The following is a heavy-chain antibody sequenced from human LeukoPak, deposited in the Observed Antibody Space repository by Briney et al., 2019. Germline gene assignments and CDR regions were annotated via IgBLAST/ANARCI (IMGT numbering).Heavy chain of an antibody. J-gene: IGHJ4*02. D-gene: IGHD4-17*01. CDR3: ARDPGITVTTETY. Sequence: GGSLRLSCAASGFTFSSYAMHWVRQAPGKGLEWVAVISYDGSNKYYADSVKGRFTISRDNSKNTLYLQMNSLRAEDTAAYYCARDPGITVTTETYWGQGTLVTVSS. V-gene: IGHV3-30-3*01. CDR1: GFTFSSYA. CDR2: ISYDGSNK.